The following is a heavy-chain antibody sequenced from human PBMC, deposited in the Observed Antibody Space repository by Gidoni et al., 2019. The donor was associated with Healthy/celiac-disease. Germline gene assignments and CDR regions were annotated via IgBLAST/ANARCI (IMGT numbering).Heavy chain of an antibody. J-gene: IGHJ6*02. V-gene: IGHV1-18*01. CDR2: ISAYNGNK. Sequence: QVQLVQSGAEVKKPGASVQVSCKASGYTFTSYGISWVRQAPGQGLEWMGWISAYNGNKNDAQKLQGRVTMTTDTSTSTAYMELRSLRSDDTAVYYCATYSGYDRSYYYYYGMDVWGQGTTVTVSS. D-gene: IGHD5-12*01. CDR1: GYTFTSYG. CDR3: ATYSGYDRSYYYYYGMDV.